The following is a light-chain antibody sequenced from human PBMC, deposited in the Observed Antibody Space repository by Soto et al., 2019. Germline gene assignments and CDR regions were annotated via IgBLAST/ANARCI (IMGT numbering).Light chain of an antibody. Sequence: QSVLTPPAAVCWSPGPSIIIPCSVDSITFGSAKIVYLVTELPDDEPKLIIVARDKRPSGFSNRFSGSKSGNTASLTIYGLQVEDEDDYYCCSHAGSPTYVFGTGTKVTV. V-gene: IGLV2-23*01. CDR1: SITFGSAKI. CDR3: CSHAGSPTYV. J-gene: IGLJ1*01. CDR2: ARD.